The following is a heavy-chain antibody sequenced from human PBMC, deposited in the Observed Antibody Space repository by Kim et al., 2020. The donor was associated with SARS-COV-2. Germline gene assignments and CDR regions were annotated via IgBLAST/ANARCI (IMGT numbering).Heavy chain of an antibody. J-gene: IGHJ2*01. D-gene: IGHD3-3*01. CDR2: IYYSGST. Sequence: SETLSLTCTVSGGSISSYYWSWIRQPPGKGLEWIGYIYYSGSTNYNPSLKSRVTISVDTSKNQFSLKLSSVTAADTAVYYCARGHREGLQYTANWHVDL. V-gene: IGHV4-59*01. CDR3: ARGHREGLQYTANWHVDL. CDR1: GGSISSYY.